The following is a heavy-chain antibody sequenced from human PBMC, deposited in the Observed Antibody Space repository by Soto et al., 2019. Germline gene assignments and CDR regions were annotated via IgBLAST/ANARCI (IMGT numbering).Heavy chain of an antibody. J-gene: IGHJ3*02. CDR2: ISSSGSTI. CDR1: GFTFSSYE. D-gene: IGHD5-18*01. CDR3: ARIPPSVDTAMVAHDAFDI. V-gene: IGHV3-48*03. Sequence: GGSLRLSCAASGFTFSSYEMNWVRQAPGKGLEWVSYISSSGSTIYYADSVKGRFTISRDNAKNSLYLQMNSLRAEDTAVYYCARIPPSVDTAMVAHDAFDIWGQGTMVTVSS.